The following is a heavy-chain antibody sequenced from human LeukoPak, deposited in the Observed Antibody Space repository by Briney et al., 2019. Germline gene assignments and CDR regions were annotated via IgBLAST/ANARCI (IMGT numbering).Heavy chain of an antibody. D-gene: IGHD4-11*01. CDR3: ASEIIVTTFPDY. J-gene: IGHJ4*02. CDR1: GFIFSTYW. Sequence: GGSLRLSCEASGFIFSTYWMTWVRQAPGKGLEWVANIKQDGSEKHYVDSVKGGFTISRDNAKNSLYLQMNSLRAEDTAVYYCASEIIVTTFPDYWGQGTLVTVSS. V-gene: IGHV3-7*01. CDR2: IKQDGSEK.